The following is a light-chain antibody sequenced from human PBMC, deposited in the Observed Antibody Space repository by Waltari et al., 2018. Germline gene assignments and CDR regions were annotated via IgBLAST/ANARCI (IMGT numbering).Light chain of an antibody. Sequence: SYELTQPPSVSVSPGQTATITCSGDLLPKQFAYWYQQRPGQAPVLLMYKDTARAAGMPGRFSGSTSGTTVTLTIAGVQAEDEADYFCQSVDVTALPFGGGTRLTVL. CDR3: QSVDVTALP. J-gene: IGLJ2*01. CDR1: LLPKQF. CDR2: KDT. V-gene: IGLV3-25*03.